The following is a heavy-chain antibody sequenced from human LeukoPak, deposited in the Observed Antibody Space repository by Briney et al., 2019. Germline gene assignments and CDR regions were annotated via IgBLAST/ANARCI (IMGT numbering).Heavy chain of an antibody. CDR2: IRYDGSNK. V-gene: IGHV3-30*02. CDR1: GFTFSSYE. Sequence: GGSLRLSCAASGFTFSSYEMNWVRQAPGKGLEWVAFIRYDGSNKYYADSVKGRFTISRDNSKNTLYLQMNSLRAEDTAVYYCAKDAGYSGYDPDAFDIWGQGTMVTVSS. J-gene: IGHJ3*02. CDR3: AKDAGYSGYDPDAFDI. D-gene: IGHD5-12*01.